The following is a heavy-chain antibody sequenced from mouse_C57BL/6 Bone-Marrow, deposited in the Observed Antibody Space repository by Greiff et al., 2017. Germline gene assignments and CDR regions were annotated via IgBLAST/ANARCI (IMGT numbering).Heavy chain of an antibody. CDR1: GYTFTSYW. CDR2: IYPGSGST. CDR3: ASSYYGRGDY. Sequence: QVQLQQSGAELVKPGASVKMSCKASGYTFTSYWITWVKQRPGQGLEWIGDIYPGSGSTNYNEKFKSKATLTVDTSASTAYMQLSSLTSEDSAVYYCASSYYGRGDYWGQGTTLTVSS. D-gene: IGHD1-1*01. J-gene: IGHJ2*01. V-gene: IGHV1-55*01.